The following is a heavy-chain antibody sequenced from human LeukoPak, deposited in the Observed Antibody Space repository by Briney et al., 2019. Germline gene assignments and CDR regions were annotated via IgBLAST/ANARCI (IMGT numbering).Heavy chain of an antibody. Sequence: TSETLSLTCTVSGGSISSYYWSWIRQPPGKGLEWIGYIYYSGSTNYNPSLKSRVTISVDTSKNQFSLKLSSVTAADTAVYYCARNDFWSGYPFDYWGQGTLVTVSS. J-gene: IGHJ4*02. V-gene: IGHV4-59*01. CDR2: IYYSGST. CDR1: GGSISSYY. CDR3: ARNDFWSGYPFDY. D-gene: IGHD3-3*01.